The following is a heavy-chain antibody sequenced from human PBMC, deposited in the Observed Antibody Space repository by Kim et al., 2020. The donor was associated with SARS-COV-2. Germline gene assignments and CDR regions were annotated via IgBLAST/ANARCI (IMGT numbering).Heavy chain of an antibody. J-gene: IGHJ4*02. CDR2: IYYSGST. V-gene: IGHV4-31*03. Sequence: SETLSLTCTVSGGSISSGGYYWSWIRQHPGKGLEWIGYIYYSGSTYYNPSLKSRVTISVDTSKNQFSLKLSSVTAADTAVYYCARGVQVTTVHFDYWGQGTLVTVSS. CDR3: ARGVQVTTVHFDY. D-gene: IGHD4-17*01. CDR1: GGSISSGGYY.